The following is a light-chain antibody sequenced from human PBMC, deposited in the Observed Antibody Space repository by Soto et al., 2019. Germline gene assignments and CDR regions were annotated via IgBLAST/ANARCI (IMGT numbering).Light chain of an antibody. Sequence: DIQMTQSPPTLSASVGDRVTITCRTSQSIDSWLVWHQQKPGKAPKVLIYKASTLESGVPSRFSGSGSGTEFTLTISSLQPDDFATYYCHHYVSYPLTFGGGTKVELK. V-gene: IGKV1-5*03. CDR2: KAS. J-gene: IGKJ4*01. CDR1: QSIDSW. CDR3: HHYVSYPLT.